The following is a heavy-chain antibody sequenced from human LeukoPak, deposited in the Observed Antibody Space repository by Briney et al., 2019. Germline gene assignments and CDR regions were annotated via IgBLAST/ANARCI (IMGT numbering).Heavy chain of an antibody. D-gene: IGHD6-19*01. CDR2: IDHIGRT. Sequence: SETLSLTCAVYGESFRGYYWTWIRQTPGKGLEWIGEIDHIGRTTYNPSLKSRVAISVDTSKNQFSLRLTSVTASDTAVYYCARPVRCSATTCTGPFDYWGQGTLVTVSS. CDR1: GESFRGYY. CDR3: ARPVRCSATTCTGPFDY. J-gene: IGHJ4*02. V-gene: IGHV4-34*01.